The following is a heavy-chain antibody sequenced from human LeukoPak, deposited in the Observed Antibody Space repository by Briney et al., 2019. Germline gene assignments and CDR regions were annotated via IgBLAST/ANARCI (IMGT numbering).Heavy chain of an antibody. CDR3: ARENGVVPAASTFDY. J-gene: IGHJ4*02. Sequence: PSDTLSLTCTVSGGSISSSSYYWGWSRQPPGKGLERIGGIYYSGSTYYTPSLKSRVTISVDTSKNQFSLKLSSVTAADTAVYYCARENGVVPAASTFDYWGQGTLVTVSS. CDR2: IYYSGST. V-gene: IGHV4-39*07. D-gene: IGHD2-2*01. CDR1: GGSISSSSYY.